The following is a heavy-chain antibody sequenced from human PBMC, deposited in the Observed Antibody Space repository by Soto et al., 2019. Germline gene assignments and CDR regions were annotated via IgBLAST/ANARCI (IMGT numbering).Heavy chain of an antibody. V-gene: IGHV4-31*03. Sequence: SETLSLTCTVSGGSISSGGYYWSWIRQHPGKGLEWIGYIYYSGSTYYNPSLKSRVTISVDTSKNQFSLKLSSVTAADTAVDYCSRDYRTYGIAYWGQGTLVTVDS. CDR3: SRDYRTYGIAY. J-gene: IGHJ4*02. CDR2: IYYSGST. D-gene: IGHD2-21*01. CDR1: GGSISSGGYY.